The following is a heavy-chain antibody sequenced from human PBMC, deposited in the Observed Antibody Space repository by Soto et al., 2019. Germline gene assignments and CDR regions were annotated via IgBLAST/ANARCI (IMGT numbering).Heavy chain of an antibody. CDR3: ARDDEYSGNGMDV. CDR2: ILKDGSNR. Sequence: QVQLVESGAGVVQPGRSLRLSCAASEFTFSNYGMHWVRQAPGKGLEWVAVILKDGSNRYHADSVKDRFTISRDNSKNTLYLQMNSLRAEDTAVYYCARDDEYSGNGMDVWGQGTTVTVS. D-gene: IGHD3-10*01. CDR1: EFTFSNYG. V-gene: IGHV3-33*01. J-gene: IGHJ6*02.